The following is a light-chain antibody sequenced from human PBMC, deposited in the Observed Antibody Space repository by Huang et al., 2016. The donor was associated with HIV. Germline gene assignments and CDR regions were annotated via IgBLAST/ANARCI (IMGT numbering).Light chain of an antibody. Sequence: EIVLTQSPATLSLSPGERATLSCRASQSVSSFLAWYQQKPGQAPRLLIHYASNRATGIPARFSGSGSGTDFPLTISRLEPEDFAGYYCQQRSNWPLITFGQGTRLEIK. CDR3: QQRSNWPLIT. V-gene: IGKV3-11*01. J-gene: IGKJ5*01. CDR1: QSVSSF. CDR2: YAS.